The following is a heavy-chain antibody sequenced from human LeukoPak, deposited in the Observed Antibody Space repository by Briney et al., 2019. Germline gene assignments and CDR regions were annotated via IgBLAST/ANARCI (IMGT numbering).Heavy chain of an antibody. D-gene: IGHD2-15*01. V-gene: IGHV1-18*01. CDR2: ISGYNGNS. J-gene: IGHJ5*02. Sequence: GSVKVSCKASGYTFTRYAIGWARQAPGQGLEWMGWISGYNGNSNYPQKFQGGLTMTTDTSTSTAYMELRSLTSDDTAVYYCARPGCSGGDCYSSADHWGQGTLVTVSS. CDR3: ARPGCSGGDCYSSADH. CDR1: GYTFTRYA.